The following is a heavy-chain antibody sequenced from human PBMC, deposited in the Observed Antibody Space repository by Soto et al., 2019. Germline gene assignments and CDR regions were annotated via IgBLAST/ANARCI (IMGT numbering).Heavy chain of an antibody. CDR3: ARSLRQWLVP. Sequence: QVQLQETGPGLVKPSQTLSLTCTVSGGSISSGGYYWSWIRQHPGKGLEWIGNIYYSGSTYYNPSLKSRVTISVDPSKNQCSLKLSSVTAADTAVYYCARSLRQWLVPWGQGTLVTVSS. V-gene: IGHV4-31*03. J-gene: IGHJ5*02. CDR2: IYYSGST. CDR1: GGSISSGGYY.